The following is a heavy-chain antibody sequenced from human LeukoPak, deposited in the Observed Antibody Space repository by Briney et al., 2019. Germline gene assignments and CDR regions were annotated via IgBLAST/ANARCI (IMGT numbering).Heavy chain of an antibody. D-gene: IGHD6-13*01. V-gene: IGHV4-59*01. CDR3: ARSYSSRIYFDY. Sequence: SETLSLTCTVSGGSISSYYWSWIRQPPGKGLEWIGYIYYSGSTNYNPSLKSRVTISVDTSKNQFSLKLSSVTAADTAVYYCARSYSSRIYFDYWGQGTLVTVSS. CDR2: IYYSGST. J-gene: IGHJ4*02. CDR1: GGSISSYY.